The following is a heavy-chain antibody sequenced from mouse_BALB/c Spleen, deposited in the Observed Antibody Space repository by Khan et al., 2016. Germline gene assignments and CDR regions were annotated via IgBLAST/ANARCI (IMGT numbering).Heavy chain of an antibody. Sequence: EVQLQESGPGLVKPSQSLSLTCTVTRYSVTSDYAWNWIRQFPGNKLEWMGYISYSGSTNYNPSLKSRISITRDTSKNQFFLQLNSVTTEDTATYYCAGRGPSYWYFDVWGAGTTVTVSS. J-gene: IGHJ1*01. CDR2: ISYSGST. D-gene: IGHD2-10*02. CDR3: AGRGPSYWYFDV. CDR1: RYSVTSDYA. V-gene: IGHV3-2*02.